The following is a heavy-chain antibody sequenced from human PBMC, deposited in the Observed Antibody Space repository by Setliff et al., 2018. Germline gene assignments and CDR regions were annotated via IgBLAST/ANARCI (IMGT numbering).Heavy chain of an antibody. CDR1: GFTFNKYA. CDR2: ITVSGVTT. V-gene: IGHV3-23*01. CDR3: ARDLFRNSGGLYC. J-gene: IGHJ4*02. D-gene: IGHD1-7*01. Sequence: GGSLRLSCAVSGFTFNKYAMTWVRQAPGKGLEWVSSITVSGVTTLYADSVKGRFTVFRDNSKNTLYLQMNSLRADDTAMYYCARDLFRNSGGLYCWGQGTLVTVSS.